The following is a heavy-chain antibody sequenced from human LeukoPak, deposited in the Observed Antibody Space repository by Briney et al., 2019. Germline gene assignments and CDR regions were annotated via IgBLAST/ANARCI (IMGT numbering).Heavy chain of an antibody. D-gene: IGHD1-26*01. Sequence: GGSLRLSCAASGFTFSSYGMHWVRQAPGKGLEWVAFIRYDGSNKYYADSVKGRFTISRDNSKNTLYLQMNSLRAEDTAVYYCAKDLAVGIMGYYYYYMDVWGKGTTVTISS. CDR1: GFTFSSYG. CDR3: AKDLAVGIMGYYYYYMDV. CDR2: IRYDGSNK. V-gene: IGHV3-30*02. J-gene: IGHJ6*03.